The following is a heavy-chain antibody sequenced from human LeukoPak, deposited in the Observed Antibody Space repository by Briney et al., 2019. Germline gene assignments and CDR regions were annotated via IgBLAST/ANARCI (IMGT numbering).Heavy chain of an antibody. V-gene: IGHV3-23*01. CDR2: MNYNLCGSIDKT. CDR3: AKDRVQVVLGVKGFDY. J-gene: IGHJ4*02. D-gene: IGHD2-15*01. CDR1: RLFLSKYP. Sequence: GCALTVPCVGSRLFLSKYPINWVRQAPGQGLESLAGMNYNLCGSIDKTYYADSVKGRFTISRDNSKNTLYLQMNSLRPDDTAVYYCAKDRVQVVLGVKGFDYWGQGTLVTVSP.